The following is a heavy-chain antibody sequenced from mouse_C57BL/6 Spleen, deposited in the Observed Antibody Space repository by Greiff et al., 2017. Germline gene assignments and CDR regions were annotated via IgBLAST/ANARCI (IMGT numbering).Heavy chain of an antibody. CDR1: GFTFSSYA. CDR3: AREGDSSGPFAY. J-gene: IGHJ3*01. CDR2: ISDGGSYT. D-gene: IGHD3-2*02. V-gene: IGHV5-4*01. Sequence: DVHLVESGGGLVKPGGSLKLSCAASGFTFSSYAMSWVRQTPEKRLEWVATISDGGSYTYYPDNVKGRFTISRDNAKNNLYLQMSHLKSEDTAMYYCAREGDSSGPFAYWGQGTLVTVSA.